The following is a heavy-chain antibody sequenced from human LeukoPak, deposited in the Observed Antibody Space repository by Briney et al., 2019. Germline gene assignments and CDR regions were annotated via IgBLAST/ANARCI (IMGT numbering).Heavy chain of an antibody. J-gene: IGHJ5*02. CDR2: IYYSGST. D-gene: IGHD3-10*01. V-gene: IGHV4-59*01. CDR1: GGSISSYY. CDR3: VRSGRPLTYYYGSGSYRNWFDP. Sequence: KPSETLSLTCTVSGGSISSYYWSWIRQPPGKGLEWIGYIYYSGSTNYNPSLKSRVTISVDTSKNQFSLKLSSVTAADTAVYYCVRSGRPLTYYYGSGSYRNWFDPWGQGTLVTVSS.